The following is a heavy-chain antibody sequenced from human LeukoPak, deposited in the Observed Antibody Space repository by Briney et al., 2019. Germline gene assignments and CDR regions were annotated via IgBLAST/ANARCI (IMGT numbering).Heavy chain of an antibody. D-gene: IGHD3-10*01. J-gene: IGHJ3*02. CDR3: ASSRAVGFRDDAFDI. V-gene: IGHV3-66*01. Sequence: GGSLRLSCAASGFTLSINYMTWVRQAPGKGLEWVSVVYSGGSTYYADSVKGRFTVSRDNSKNTLYLQMNSLRAEDTAVYYCASSRAVGFRDDAFDIWGRGTMVTVSS. CDR1: GFTLSINY. CDR2: VYSGGST.